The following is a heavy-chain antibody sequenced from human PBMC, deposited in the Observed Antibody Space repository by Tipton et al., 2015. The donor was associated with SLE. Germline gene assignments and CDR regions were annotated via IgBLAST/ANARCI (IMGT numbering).Heavy chain of an antibody. CDR2: INPSGNS. Sequence: TLSLTCEVSAGSFSGYYWSWIRQSPGKGLEWIGDINPSGNSNQNPSLKSRVLISVETSKKRFSLRLSSVTAADTAVYFCARGRLVFPFDYWGQGTQVTVSS. J-gene: IGHJ4*02. CDR1: AGSFSGYY. D-gene: IGHD6-19*01. CDR3: ARGRLVFPFDY. V-gene: IGHV4-34*01.